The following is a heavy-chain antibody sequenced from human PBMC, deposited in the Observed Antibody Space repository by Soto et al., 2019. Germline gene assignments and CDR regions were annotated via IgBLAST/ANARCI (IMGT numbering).Heavy chain of an antibody. D-gene: IGHD3-22*01. J-gene: IGHJ3*02. CDR1: GDSISSYY. V-gene: IGHV4-59*01. Sequence: SDTLSLTCAVTGDSISSYYCMWIRQPPGKGLETIGYLYYGRSANYNPSLKSRVTLSVDTSTNQCSLTLSSMTAADTAVYYCARGSDSSGPGAFDIWGQGTMVT. CDR3: ARGSDSSGPGAFDI. CDR2: LYYGRSA.